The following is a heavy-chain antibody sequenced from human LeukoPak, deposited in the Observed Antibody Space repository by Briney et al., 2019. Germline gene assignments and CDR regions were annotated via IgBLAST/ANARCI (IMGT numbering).Heavy chain of an antibody. CDR1: GYTFTSYG. J-gene: IGHJ6*03. CDR2: ISAYNGNT. Sequence: SVKVSCKASGYTFTSYGISWVRQAPGQGLEWMGWISAYNGNTNYAQKLQGRVTMTTDTSTSTAYMELSRLRSDDTAVYYCARRIYGGNQYYYYMDVWGKGTTVTVSS. CDR3: ARRIYGGNQYYYYMDV. V-gene: IGHV1-18*01. D-gene: IGHD4-23*01.